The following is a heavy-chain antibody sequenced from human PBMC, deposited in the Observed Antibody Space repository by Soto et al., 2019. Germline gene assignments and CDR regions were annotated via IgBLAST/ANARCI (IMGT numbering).Heavy chain of an antibody. V-gene: IGHV3-33*01. CDR2: IWYDGSNK. CDR3: ARDYGRIAAPRPNSFDL. Sequence: PRGSLRLSCAASGFTFSSYGMHWVRQAPGKGLEWVAVIWYDGSNKYYADSVKGRFTISRDNSKNTLYLQMNSLRAEDTAVYYCARDYGRIAAPRPNSFDLWGQGTLVTVSS. J-gene: IGHJ5*02. D-gene: IGHD6-6*01. CDR1: GFTFSSYG.